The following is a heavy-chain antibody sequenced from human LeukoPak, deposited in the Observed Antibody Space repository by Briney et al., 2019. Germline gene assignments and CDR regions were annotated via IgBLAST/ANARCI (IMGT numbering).Heavy chain of an antibody. CDR2: IWYDGSNK. Sequence: GGSLRLSCAASGFTFSSYGMHWVRQAPGKGLEWVAVIWYDGSNKYYADSVKGRFTISRDNSKNTLYLQMNSLRAEDTAVYYCAKTQLLYRQYYYYGMDVWGQGTTVTVSS. J-gene: IGHJ6*02. CDR1: GFTFSSYG. D-gene: IGHD2-2*02. CDR3: AKTQLLYRQYYYYGMDV. V-gene: IGHV3-33*06.